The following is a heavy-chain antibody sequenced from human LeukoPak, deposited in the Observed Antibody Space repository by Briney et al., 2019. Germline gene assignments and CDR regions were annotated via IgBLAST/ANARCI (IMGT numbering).Heavy chain of an antibody. J-gene: IGHJ4*02. D-gene: IGHD1-1*01. V-gene: IGHV4-59*01. CDR1: GGSISTYY. CDR2: IYYSGHT. CDR3: ARGGSRDNWVYYIDY. Sequence: SETLSLTCTVSGGSISTYYWSWIRQPPGKGLEWIGFIYYSGHTNYNPSLKSRVTILVDTSKNQFSLKLTSVTAADTAVYYCARGGSRDNWVYYIDYWGQGTLVTVSS.